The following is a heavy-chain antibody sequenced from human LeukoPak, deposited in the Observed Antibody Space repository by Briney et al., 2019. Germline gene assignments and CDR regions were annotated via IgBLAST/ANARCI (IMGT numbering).Heavy chain of an antibody. J-gene: IGHJ5*02. D-gene: IGHD2-2*01. CDR3: ARGYQLHPHWFDP. CDR1: GASISSGDYH. V-gene: IGHV4-30-4*01. CDR2: IHDSGST. Sequence: SQTLSLTCTVSGASISSGDYHWNWIRQPPGKGLEWIGFIHDSGSTYYNPSLKSRVSISVDTSKNQFSLKLSSVTAADTAVYYCARGYQLHPHWFDPWGQGTLVTVSS.